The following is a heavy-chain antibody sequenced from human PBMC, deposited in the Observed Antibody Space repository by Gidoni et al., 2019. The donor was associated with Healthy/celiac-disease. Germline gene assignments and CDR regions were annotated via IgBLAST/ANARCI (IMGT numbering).Heavy chain of an antibody. Sequence: EVQLVESWGGLVKPGGSLRLSCAASGFTFSNACMSWVRRAPGKGLEWVGRIKSKTDGGTTDYAAPVKGRFTISRDDSKNTLYLQMNSLKTEDTAVYYCTTAGYCSSTSCYGAYYYYYYMDVWGKGTTVTVSS. V-gene: IGHV3-15*01. CDR1: GFTFSNAC. CDR2: IKSKTDGGTT. CDR3: TTAGYCSSTSCYGAYYYYYYMDV. D-gene: IGHD2-2*01. J-gene: IGHJ6*03.